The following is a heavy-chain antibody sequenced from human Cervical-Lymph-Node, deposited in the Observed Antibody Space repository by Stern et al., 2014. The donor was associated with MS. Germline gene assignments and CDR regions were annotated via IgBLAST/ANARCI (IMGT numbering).Heavy chain of an antibody. J-gene: IGHJ4*02. V-gene: IGHV3-30*01. CDR2: ISYDGSNK. CDR3: ARDTGYSYGPPDY. CDR1: GFTFSSYA. Sequence: VQLVESGRGVVQPGRSLRLSCAASGFTFSSYAMHWVRQAPGKGLEWVAVISYDGSNKYYADSVKGRFTISRDNSKNTLYLQMNSLRAEDTAVYYCARDTGYSYGPPDYWGQGTLVTVSS. D-gene: IGHD5-18*01.